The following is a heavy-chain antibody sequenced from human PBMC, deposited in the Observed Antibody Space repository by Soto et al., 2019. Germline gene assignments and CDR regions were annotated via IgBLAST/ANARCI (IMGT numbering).Heavy chain of an antibody. J-gene: IGHJ6*02. D-gene: IGHD2-15*01. CDR1: EFTFSSYA. CDR3: ARPIPRWSYHYGMDV. V-gene: IGHV3-30*03. Sequence: QLVESGGRGVQPGRSLRLSCEASEFTFSSYAMHWVRQAPGRGLEWVALISFDGTKEYYADSVKGRFIISRDNSKSMVYLQMDSLRPDDTAIYYWARPIPRWSYHYGMDVWGQGTTVTVSS. CDR2: ISFDGTKE.